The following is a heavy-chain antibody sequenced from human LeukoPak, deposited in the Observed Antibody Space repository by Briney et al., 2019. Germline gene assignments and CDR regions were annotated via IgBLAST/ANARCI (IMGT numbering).Heavy chain of an antibody. CDR1: GGTFSSYA. J-gene: IGHJ3*02. D-gene: IGHD3-10*01. CDR3: ARVKLPRGAFDI. V-gene: IGHV1-18*01. Sequence: ASVKVSCKASGGTFSSYAISWVRQAPGQGLEWMGWISAYNGNTNYAQKLQGRVTMTTDTSTSTAYMELRSLRSGDTAVYYCARVKLPRGAFDIWGQGTMVTVSS. CDR2: ISAYNGNT.